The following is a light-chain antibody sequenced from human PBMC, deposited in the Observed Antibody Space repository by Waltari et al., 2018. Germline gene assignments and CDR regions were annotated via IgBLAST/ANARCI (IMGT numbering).Light chain of an antibody. CDR1: RSDIGDYNY. CDR3: SSYTSSTLNV. J-gene: IGLJ1*01. Sequence: QSALTQPASVSGSPGQSITISCTGSRSDIGDYNYVSWYQQHPGNAPKLIIYEIHNRPSGVSSRFSGSKSGTTASRTISGLQTEDEADYFCSSYTSSTLNVFGSGTRVTVL. V-gene: IGLV2-14*03. CDR2: EIH.